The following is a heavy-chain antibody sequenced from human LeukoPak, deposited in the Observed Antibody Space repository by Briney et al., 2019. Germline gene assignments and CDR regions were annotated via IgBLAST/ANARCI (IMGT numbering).Heavy chain of an antibody. CDR3: ASRDPCSGGSCYGLGY. D-gene: IGHD2-15*01. Sequence: PGGSLRLSCAASGFTFSSYAMRWVRQAPGKGLEWVAVISYDGSNKYYADSVKGRFTISRDNSKNTLYLLMNSLRAEDTAVYYCASRDPCSGGSCYGLGYWGQGTLVTVSS. CDR2: ISYDGSNK. V-gene: IGHV3-30-3*01. CDR1: GFTFSSYA. J-gene: IGHJ4*02.